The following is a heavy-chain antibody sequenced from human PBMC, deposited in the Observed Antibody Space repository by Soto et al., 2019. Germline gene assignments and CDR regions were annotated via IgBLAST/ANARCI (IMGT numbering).Heavy chain of an antibody. Sequence: PSETLSLTCTVSGGSISSYYWSWIRQPPGKGLEWIGYIYYSGSTNYNPSLKSRVTISVDTSKNQFSLKLSSVTAADTAVYYCARVDYGGNSGLFDYWGQGTLVTVS. V-gene: IGHV4-59*01. CDR1: GGSISSYY. J-gene: IGHJ4*02. CDR3: ARVDYGGNSGLFDY. CDR2: IYYSGST. D-gene: IGHD4-17*01.